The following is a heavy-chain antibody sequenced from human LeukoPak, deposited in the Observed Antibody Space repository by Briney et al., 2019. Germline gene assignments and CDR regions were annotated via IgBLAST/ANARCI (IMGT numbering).Heavy chain of an antibody. CDR2: IIVSGGIT. D-gene: IGHD6-6*01. J-gene: IGHJ1*01. Sequence: PGGSLRLSCAASGFSFSSYAMSWVRQAPGKGLEWVSPIIVSGGITYYADSVKGRFTISRDNSKNTLYLQMNSLRAEDTAVYYCAKDGALSSIAVGALAEYFQHWGQGTLVTVSS. CDR1: GFSFSSYA. V-gene: IGHV3-23*01. CDR3: AKDGALSSIAVGALAEYFQH.